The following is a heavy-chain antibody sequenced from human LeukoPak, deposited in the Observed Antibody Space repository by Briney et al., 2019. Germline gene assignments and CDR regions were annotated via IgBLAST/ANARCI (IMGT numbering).Heavy chain of an antibody. D-gene: IGHD5-24*01. CDR2: IYSGGAT. CDR3: ARGLDGNNGY. J-gene: IGHJ4*02. V-gene: IGHV3-66*01. CDR1: GFTVSNNY. Sequence: PGGSLRLSCAASGFTVSNNYMTWVRQAPGKGLEWVSVIYSGGATYYADSVKGRFTISRDNSKNTLYPQMNSLRAEDTAVYYCARGLDGNNGYWGQGTLVTVSS.